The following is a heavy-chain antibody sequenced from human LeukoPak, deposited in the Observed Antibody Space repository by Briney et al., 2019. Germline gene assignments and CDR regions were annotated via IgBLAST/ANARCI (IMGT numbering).Heavy chain of an antibody. CDR3: AKPVRTDAFDI. Sequence: GGSLRLSCAASGFTFNNYAMNWVRQAPGKGLEWVSSISGSGGNTYYADSVKGRFTISRDNSKNTLYLQMNSLRAEDTAVYYCAKPVRTDAFDIWGQGTMITVSS. CDR2: ISGSGGNT. D-gene: IGHD1-14*01. V-gene: IGHV3-23*01. J-gene: IGHJ3*02. CDR1: GFTFNNYA.